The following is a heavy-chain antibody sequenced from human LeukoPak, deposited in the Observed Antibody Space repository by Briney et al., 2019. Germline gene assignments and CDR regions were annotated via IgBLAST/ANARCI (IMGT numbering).Heavy chain of an antibody. CDR3: ARDRVGAPIQL. CDR2: ISSSGSSI. Sequence: GGSLRLSCAASGFTFSDYYMSWIRQAPGKGLEWRSYISSSGSSIYYADSVKGRFTISRDNAKNLLYLQMNSLRAEDTAVYYCARDRVGAPIQLWGQGTLVTVSS. CDR1: GFTFSDYY. D-gene: IGHD5-18*01. V-gene: IGHV3-11*01. J-gene: IGHJ4*02.